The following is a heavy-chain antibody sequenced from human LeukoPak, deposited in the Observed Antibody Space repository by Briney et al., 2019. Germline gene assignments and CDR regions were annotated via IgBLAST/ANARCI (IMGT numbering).Heavy chain of an antibody. CDR3: ARHGRHTYIDY. Sequence: PSETLSLTCTVSGGSIGSYYWTWIRQPPGKGLEWIGYIYYSGSNNYKPSLESRVTISVDTSKNQSSLNLTSVTAADTAVYYCARHGRHTYIDYWGQGTLVTVSS. CDR2: IYYSGSN. J-gene: IGHJ4*02. D-gene: IGHD1-26*01. V-gene: IGHV4-59*08. CDR1: GGSIGSYY.